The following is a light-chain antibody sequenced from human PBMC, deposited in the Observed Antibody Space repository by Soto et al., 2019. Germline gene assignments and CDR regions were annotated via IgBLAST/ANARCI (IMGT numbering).Light chain of an antibody. CDR2: NVF. Sequence: QSALTQPASVSGSPGQSITIPCTGTSSDVGGYDYVSWYQQHPGKAPNLMIYNVFHRPSGVSHRFSGSNSGNTASLTISGLQDEDEADYYSCSYTTSTIYVFGTGTKVTVL. J-gene: IGLJ1*01. CDR1: SSDVGGYDY. V-gene: IGLV2-14*03. CDR3: CSYTTSTIYV.